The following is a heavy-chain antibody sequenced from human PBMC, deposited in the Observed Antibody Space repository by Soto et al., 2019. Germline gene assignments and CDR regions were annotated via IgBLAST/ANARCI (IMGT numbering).Heavy chain of an antibody. Sequence: GSGPTLVNPTQTLTLTCTFSGFSLSTSGVGVGWIRQPPGKALEWLALIYWDDDKRYSPSLKSRLTITKDTSKNQVVLTMTNMDPVDTATYYCAHRRDFWSGYLSWFDPWGQGTLVTVSS. D-gene: IGHD3-3*01. CDR1: GFSLSTSGVG. J-gene: IGHJ5*02. CDR3: AHRRDFWSGYLSWFDP. V-gene: IGHV2-5*02. CDR2: IYWDDDK.